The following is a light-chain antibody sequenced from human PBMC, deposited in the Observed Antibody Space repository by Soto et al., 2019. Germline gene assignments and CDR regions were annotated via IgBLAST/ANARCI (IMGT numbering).Light chain of an antibody. V-gene: IGLV2-14*01. J-gene: IGLJ2*01. Sequence: QSVLTQPASVSGSPGQSITISCTGTSSDVGGYNYVSWYQQYPGKAPKLMIYEVSNRPSGVSNRFSGSKSGNTASLTISGLQADDGADYYCSSYTISSTRVFGGGTKLTVL. CDR2: EVS. CDR3: SSYTISSTRV. CDR1: SSDVGGYNY.